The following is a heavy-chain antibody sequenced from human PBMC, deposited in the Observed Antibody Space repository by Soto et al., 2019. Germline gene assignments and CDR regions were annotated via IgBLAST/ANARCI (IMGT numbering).Heavy chain of an antibody. CDR1: GVG. D-gene: IGHD6-13*01. Sequence: GVGVGWIRQPPGKALEWLALIYWDDDKRYSPSLKSRLTITKDTSKNQVVLTMTNMDPVDTATYYFSFQAEAGIRDTVPVSAFLLNRSSDL. V-gene: IGHV2-5*02. CDR3: SFQAEAGIRDTVPVSAFLLNRSSDL. J-gene: IGHJ2*01. CDR2: IYWDDDK.